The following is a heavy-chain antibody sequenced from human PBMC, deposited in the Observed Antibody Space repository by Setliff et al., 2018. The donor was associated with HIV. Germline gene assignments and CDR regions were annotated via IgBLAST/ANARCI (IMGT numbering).Heavy chain of an antibody. CDR2: IYSGGGSK. CDR1: GFTFSTYA. Sequence: GSLRLSCAASGFTFSTYAMSWVRQAPGKGLEWVSGIYSGGGSKFYADSVKGRFTISRDNSENTLYLQMDSLRADDTAVYYCAKAPETSCYYYYMDVWGKGPTVTVSS. CDR3: AKAPETSCYYYYMDV. V-gene: IGHV3-23*03. J-gene: IGHJ6*03.